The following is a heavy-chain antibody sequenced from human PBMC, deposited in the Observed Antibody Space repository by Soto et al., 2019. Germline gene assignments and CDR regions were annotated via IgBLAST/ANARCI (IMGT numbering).Heavy chain of an antibody. CDR2: FDPEDGET. J-gene: IGHJ4*02. V-gene: IGHV1-24*01. Sequence: ASVKVSCKVSGYTLTELSMHWVRQAPGKGLEWMGDFDPEDGETIYAQKFQGRVTMTEDTSTDTAYMELSSLRSEDTAVYYCATSDEAEYYFDYWGQGSLVNVSS. CDR1: GYTLTELS. CDR3: ATSDEAEYYFDY.